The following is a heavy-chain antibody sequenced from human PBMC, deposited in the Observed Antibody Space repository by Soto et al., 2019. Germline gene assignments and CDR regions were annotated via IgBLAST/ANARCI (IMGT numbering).Heavy chain of an antibody. Sequence: TGGSLRLSCTVSGFTFSSYTMNWVRQAPGKGLEWVSSISSSGGATYYADSVKGRFTISRDNSKNTLDLQMNSLRVEDTAVYYCAKGTAAIKSWFDPWGQGTLVTVSS. CDR1: GFTFSSYT. V-gene: IGHV3-23*01. D-gene: IGHD2-2*02. J-gene: IGHJ5*02. CDR2: ISSSGGAT. CDR3: AKGTAAIKSWFDP.